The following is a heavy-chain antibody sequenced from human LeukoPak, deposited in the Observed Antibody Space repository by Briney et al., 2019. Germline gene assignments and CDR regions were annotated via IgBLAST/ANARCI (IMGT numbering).Heavy chain of an antibody. CDR1: GFTFSSYA. V-gene: IGHV3-64D*06. J-gene: IGHJ4*02. CDR2: ITSNGDTT. CDR3: LKDRLGTGDY. Sequence: GGSLRLSCSAYGFTFSSYAMHWVRQAPGRGLEYVSSITSNGDTTYYTDSVKGRFTISRDNSKNTLYLQMSSLRAEDTAVYYCLKDRLGTGDYWGQGTLVSVSS. D-gene: IGHD7-27*01.